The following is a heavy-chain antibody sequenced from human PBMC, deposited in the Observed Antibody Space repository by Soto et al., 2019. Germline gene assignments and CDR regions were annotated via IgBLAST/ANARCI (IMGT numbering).Heavy chain of an antibody. CDR2: INSDGSST. J-gene: IGHJ6*02. CDR1: GFTFSTYW. D-gene: IGHD3-10*01. Sequence: EVQLVESGGGLVQPGGSVRLSCAASGFTFSTYWIHWVRQAPGKGLVWVSRINSDGSSTNYADSVKGRFTISRDNAKNTLFLQMNSLRAEDTAVYYCARDRWGGGRDMDVWGQGTTVTVSS. CDR3: ARDRWGGGRDMDV. V-gene: IGHV3-74*01.